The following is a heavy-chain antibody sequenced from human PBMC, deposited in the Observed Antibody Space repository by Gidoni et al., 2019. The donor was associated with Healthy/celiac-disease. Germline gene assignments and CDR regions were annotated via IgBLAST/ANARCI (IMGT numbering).Heavy chain of an antibody. CDR2: IIPIFGTA. V-gene: IGHV1-69*01. Sequence: QVQLVQSGAEVKKPGSSVKVSCKASGGTFSSYAISWVRQAPGQGLEWMGGIIPIFGTANYAQKFQGRVTITADESTSTAYMELSSLRSEDTAVYYCARADFYGTYYDSSGYLYHWFDPWGQGTLVTVSS. CDR3: ARADFYGTYYDSSGYLYHWFDP. J-gene: IGHJ5*02. CDR1: GGTFSSYA. D-gene: IGHD3-22*01.